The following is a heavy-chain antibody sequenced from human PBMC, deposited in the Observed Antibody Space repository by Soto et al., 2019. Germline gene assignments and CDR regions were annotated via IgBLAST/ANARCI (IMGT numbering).Heavy chain of an antibody. Sequence: SVKVSCKASGGTFSSYAISWVRQAPGQGLEWMGGIIPIFGTANYAQKFQGRVTITADESTSTAYMELSSLRSEDTAVYYCARDHAKDYYDSSGEIASWFDPWGQGTLVTV. CDR3: ARDHAKDYYDSSGEIASWFDP. CDR1: GGTFSSYA. D-gene: IGHD3-22*01. V-gene: IGHV1-69*13. J-gene: IGHJ5*02. CDR2: IIPIFGTA.